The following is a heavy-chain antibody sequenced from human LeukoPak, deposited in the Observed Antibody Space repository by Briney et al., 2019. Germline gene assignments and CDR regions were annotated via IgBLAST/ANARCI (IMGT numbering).Heavy chain of an antibody. CDR2: INPNSGGT. CDR3: ARDPAANTMVRGVVTYWFDH. D-gene: IGHD3-10*01. Sequence: GASVKVSCKASGYTFTGYYMHWVRQAPGQGLEWMGWINPNSGGTNYAQKFQGRVTMTRDTSISTAYMKLSRLRSDDTAVYYCARDPAANTMVRGVVTYWFDHWGQGTLVTVSS. CDR1: GYTFTGYY. J-gene: IGHJ5*02. V-gene: IGHV1-2*02.